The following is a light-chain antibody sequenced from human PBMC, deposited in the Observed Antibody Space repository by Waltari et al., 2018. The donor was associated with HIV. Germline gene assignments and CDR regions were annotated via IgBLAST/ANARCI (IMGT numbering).Light chain of an antibody. Sequence: QSLLTQSPSASGTPGQRVNISCFGTSSNIGSRSVNWYQHFPGTPPRLVLFRNTERPSGVPDRFSGSKSGTSASLAISGLHSQDEADYYCSVWDVTLNGLVFGGGTRLTVL. J-gene: IGLJ2*01. CDR3: SVWDVTLNGLV. V-gene: IGLV1-44*01. CDR2: RNT. CDR1: SSNIGSRS.